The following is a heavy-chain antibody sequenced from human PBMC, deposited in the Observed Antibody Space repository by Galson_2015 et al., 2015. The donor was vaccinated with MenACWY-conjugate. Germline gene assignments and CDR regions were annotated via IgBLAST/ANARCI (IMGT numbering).Heavy chain of an antibody. CDR1: GGSFSGYY. Sequence: ETLSLTCAVYGGSFSGYYWSWIRQPPGKGLEWIGEINHSGSTNYNPSLKSRVTISVDTSKNQFSLKLSSVTAADTAVYYCARPRFDYWGQGTLVTVSS. CDR2: INHSGST. CDR3: ARPRFDY. J-gene: IGHJ4*02. V-gene: IGHV4-34*01.